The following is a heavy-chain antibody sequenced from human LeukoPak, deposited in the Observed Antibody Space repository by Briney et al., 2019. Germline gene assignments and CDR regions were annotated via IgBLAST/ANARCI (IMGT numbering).Heavy chain of an antibody. D-gene: IGHD6-6*01. CDR2: IYTSGST. J-gene: IGHJ5*02. CDR1: GGSISSYY. Sequence: SETLSLTCTVSGGSISSYYCGWIRQPAAKGLECVWRIYTSGSTNYNPSIKSRVTMSVDTSKNQFSLKLSSVTAADTAVYYCARGQLDWFDPWGQGKLVTVSS. V-gene: IGHV4-4*07. CDR3: ARGQLDWFDP.